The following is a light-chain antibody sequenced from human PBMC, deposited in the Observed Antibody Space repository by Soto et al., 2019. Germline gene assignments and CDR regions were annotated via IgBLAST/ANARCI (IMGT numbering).Light chain of an antibody. CDR2: DAS. J-gene: IGKJ5*01. V-gene: IGKV1-13*02. Sequence: AIQLTQSPSSLSASVGDRVTITCRASQAISNTVAWYQYMPGKGPKLLIYDASSLESGVPSRFSGSGSGTPFPLTISSLRPDDFATYICQQCSSYPIPFGQGTRVEVK. CDR1: QAISNT. CDR3: QQCSSYPIP.